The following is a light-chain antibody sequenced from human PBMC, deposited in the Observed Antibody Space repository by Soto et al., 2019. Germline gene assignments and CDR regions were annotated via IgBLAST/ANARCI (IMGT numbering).Light chain of an antibody. CDR3: QQYDSIPYT. CDR1: QTINSW. J-gene: IGKJ2*01. Sequence: DIQMTQSPSTLSASVRDRVTITCRASQTINSWLAWYQQRPGKAPRLLIYKASTLESGVPSRFSGSGSGTEFTLTISTLQPDYFATYYCQQYDSIPYTFGQGTKLDIK. CDR2: KAS. V-gene: IGKV1-5*03.